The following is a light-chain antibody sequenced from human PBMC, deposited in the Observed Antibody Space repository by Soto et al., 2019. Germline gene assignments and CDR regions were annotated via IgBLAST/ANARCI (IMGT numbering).Light chain of an antibody. CDR3: MQALQTPWT. Sequence: DIVMTQSPLSLPVTPGEPASISCRSSQSLLHSNGYNYLDWYLQKPGQSPQILNYLGSNPASGVPDRLSGSASGTDFTLKISRVEAVDVGVYYCMQALQTPWTFGQGTKVDLK. V-gene: IGKV2-28*01. CDR2: LGS. J-gene: IGKJ1*01. CDR1: QSLLHSNGYNY.